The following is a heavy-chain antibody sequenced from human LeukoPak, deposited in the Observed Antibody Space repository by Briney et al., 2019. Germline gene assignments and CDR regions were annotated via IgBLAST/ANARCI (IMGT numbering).Heavy chain of an antibody. V-gene: IGHV3-23*01. CDR2: ISGSGGST. CDR1: GFTLSSYA. J-gene: IGHJ4*02. D-gene: IGHD4-11*01. CDR3: RKDGMTTVPLAYFDY. Sequence: EWSLRLSCAASGFTLSSYAMSWVRQAPGKGLEGVSAISGSGGSTYYADSVKGRFTISRDNSKNTLYLQMNSLRAEDTGVYYCRKDGMTTVPLAYFDYWPQGTLVTVSA.